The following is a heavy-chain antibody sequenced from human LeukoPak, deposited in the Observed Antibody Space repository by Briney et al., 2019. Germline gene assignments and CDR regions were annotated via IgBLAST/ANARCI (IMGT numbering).Heavy chain of an antibody. CDR1: GGTFSSYA. V-gene: IGHV1-2*02. CDR3: ARDPPPWDAFDI. Sequence: ASVKVSCKASGGTFSSYAISWVRQAPGQGLEWMGWINPNSGGTNYAQKFQGRVTMTRDTSISTAYMELSRLRSDDTAVYYCARDPPPWDAFDIWGQGTMVTVSS. J-gene: IGHJ3*02. CDR2: INPNSGGT.